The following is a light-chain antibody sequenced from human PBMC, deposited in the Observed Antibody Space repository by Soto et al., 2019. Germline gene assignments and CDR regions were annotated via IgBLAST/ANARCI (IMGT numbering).Light chain of an antibody. V-gene: IGKV1-17*01. Sequence: DIQMTQSPSSLSASVGDRVTITCRASQDITNDFAWYQQKPGKAPERLIYAAPTLQRGVPSRCSGSGSGTAFPLTISSLQPEDPATYYCLQHSDYPCTFGQGTKLEI. CDR3: LQHSDYPCT. CDR2: AAP. CDR1: QDITND. J-gene: IGKJ2*02.